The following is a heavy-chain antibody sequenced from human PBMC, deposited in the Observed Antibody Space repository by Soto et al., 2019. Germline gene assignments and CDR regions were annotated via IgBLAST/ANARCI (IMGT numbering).Heavy chain of an antibody. Sequence: SETLSLTCTVSCGSIISYYWSWIRQPPGKGLEWIGYIYYSGSTYYNPSLKSRVTISVDTSKNQFSLNLSSVTAADTAVYYCAKEPVSITIFGVSGMDVWGRGTTVTVSS. D-gene: IGHD3-3*01. J-gene: IGHJ6*02. CDR2: IYYSGST. V-gene: IGHV4-59*12. CDR1: CGSIISYY. CDR3: AKEPVSITIFGVSGMDV.